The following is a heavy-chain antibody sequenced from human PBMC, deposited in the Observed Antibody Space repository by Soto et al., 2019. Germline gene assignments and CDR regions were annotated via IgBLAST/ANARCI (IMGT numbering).Heavy chain of an antibody. J-gene: IGHJ6*02. CDR3: ARVMRIAGPYYYYGMDV. CDR1: GYTFTSYD. Sequence: ASVKVSCKASGYTFTSYDISWVRQAPGQGLEWMGWINPNSGGTNYAQKFQGWVTMTRDTSISTAYMELSRLRSDDTAVYYCARVMRIAGPYYYYGMDVWGQGTTVTV. V-gene: IGHV1-2*04. CDR2: INPNSGGT. D-gene: IGHD2-15*01.